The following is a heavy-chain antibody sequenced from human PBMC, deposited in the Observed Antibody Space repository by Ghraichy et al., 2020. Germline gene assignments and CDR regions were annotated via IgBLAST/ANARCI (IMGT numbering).Heavy chain of an antibody. CDR1: GYTFTAYY. V-gene: IGHV1-2*02. CDR3: TRGRSVGSADHLLPFDS. D-gene: IGHD2-2*01. CDR2: IDPNNDAT. J-gene: IGHJ4*02. Sequence: ASVKVSCKASGYTFTAYYMHWVRQAPGQGLEWMGWIDPNNDATKYAQKFQGRVTLTRDTSISTAYMDLSSLKSDDTALYYCTRGRSVGSADHLLPFDSWGQGTMVTVSS.